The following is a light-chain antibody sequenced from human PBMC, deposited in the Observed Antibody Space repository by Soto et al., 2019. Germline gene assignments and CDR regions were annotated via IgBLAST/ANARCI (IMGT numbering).Light chain of an antibody. CDR3: QQYNNWPWT. V-gene: IGKV3-15*01. J-gene: IGKJ1*01. Sequence: DIEMTQSPAALSVSPGETATLSCRASQSVNTNLAWYQQKPGQAPRLLIYGASTRATGIPARFSGSGSGTAVTPITSSLQSEDFEVYYCQQYNNWPWTFGQGTKVEIK. CDR1: QSVNTN. CDR2: GAS.